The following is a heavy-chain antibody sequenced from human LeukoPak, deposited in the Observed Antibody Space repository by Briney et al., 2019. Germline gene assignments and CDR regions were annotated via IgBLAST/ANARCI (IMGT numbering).Heavy chain of an antibody. Sequence: ASVKVSCKASGYTFTSYAMHWVRQAPGQRLEWMRWINAGNGNTKYSQKFQGRVTITRDTSASTAYMELSSLRSEDTAVYYCYLQWLVRKGIDYWGQGTLVTVSS. D-gene: IGHD6-19*01. J-gene: IGHJ4*02. CDR1: GYTFTSYA. CDR3: YLQWLVRKGIDY. V-gene: IGHV1-3*01. CDR2: INAGNGNT.